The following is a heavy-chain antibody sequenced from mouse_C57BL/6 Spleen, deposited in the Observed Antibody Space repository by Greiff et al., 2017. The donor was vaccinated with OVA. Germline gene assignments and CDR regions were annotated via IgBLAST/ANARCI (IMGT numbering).Heavy chain of an antibody. CDR3: ARGASYSYGSSYGFDY. Sequence: VQLQQPGAELVKPGASVKLSCKASGYTFTSYWMQWVKQRPGQGLEWIGEIDPSDSYTNYNQKFKGKATLTVDTSSSTAYMQLSSLTSEDSADSYCARGASYSYGSSYGFDYWGQGTTLTVSS. CDR1: GYTFTSYW. V-gene: IGHV1-50*01. CDR2: IDPSDSYT. J-gene: IGHJ2*01. D-gene: IGHD1-1*01.